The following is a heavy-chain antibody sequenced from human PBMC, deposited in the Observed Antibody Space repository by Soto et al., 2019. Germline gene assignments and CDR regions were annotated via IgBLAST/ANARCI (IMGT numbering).Heavy chain of an antibody. Sequence: RGESLKIACKGSGYSFTSYWIGWMRQMPGKGLEWMGIIYPGDSDTRYSPSFQGQVTISADKSISTAYLQWSSLKTSDTAMYYCARRGYGYYYYYGMDVWGQGTTVTVSS. CDR2: IYPGDSDT. J-gene: IGHJ6*02. D-gene: IGHD5-18*01. CDR3: ARRGYGYYYYYGMDV. CDR1: GYSFTSYW. V-gene: IGHV5-51*01.